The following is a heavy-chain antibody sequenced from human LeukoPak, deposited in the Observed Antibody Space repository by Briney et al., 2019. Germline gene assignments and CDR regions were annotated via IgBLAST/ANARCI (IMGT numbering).Heavy chain of an antibody. CDR2: IKSKTDGGPT. V-gene: IGHV3-15*01. J-gene: IGHJ4*02. CDR3: TTDLYDY. Sequence: TGGSLRLSCTASGFTFGDYAMSWFRQAPGKGLEWVGRIKSKTDGGPTDYAAPVKGRFTISRDDSKNTLYLQMSSLKTEDTAVYYCTTDLYDYWGQGTLVTVSS. D-gene: IGHD2-2*02. CDR1: GFTFGDYA.